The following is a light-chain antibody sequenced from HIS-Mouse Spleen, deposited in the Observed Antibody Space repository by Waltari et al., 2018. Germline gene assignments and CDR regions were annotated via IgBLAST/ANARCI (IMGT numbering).Light chain of an antibody. V-gene: IGLV2-23*01. CDR2: EGS. Sequence: QSALTQPASVSGSPGQSITISCTGTSSDVGSYNLASWYQQHPGQAPKLMIYEGSKRPSGVSNRFSGSKSGNTASLTISGLQAEDEADYYCCSYAGSSTLVFGGGTKLTVL. CDR3: CSYAGSSTLV. CDR1: SSDVGSYNL. J-gene: IGLJ2*01.